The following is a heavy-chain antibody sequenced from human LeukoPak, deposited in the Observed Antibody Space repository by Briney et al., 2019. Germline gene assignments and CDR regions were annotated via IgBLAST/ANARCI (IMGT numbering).Heavy chain of an antibody. CDR3: AKDDSSGYPDY. Sequence: GGSLRLSCAASGFTFSSYGMHWVRQAPGKGLEWVAVISYDGSNKYYADSVKGRFAISRDNSKNTLYLQMNSLRAEDTAVYYCAKDDSSGYPDYWGQGTLVTVSS. J-gene: IGHJ4*02. CDR1: GFTFSSYG. CDR2: ISYDGSNK. D-gene: IGHD3-22*01. V-gene: IGHV3-30*18.